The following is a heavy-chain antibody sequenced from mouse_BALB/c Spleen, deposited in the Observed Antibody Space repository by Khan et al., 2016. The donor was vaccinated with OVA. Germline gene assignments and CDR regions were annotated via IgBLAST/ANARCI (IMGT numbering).Heavy chain of an antibody. V-gene: IGHV1-84*02. Sequence: VRLQQSGPELVKPGASVKISCKASGYTFTDYYINWVKQKPGQGLEWIGWIYPGSGNTKYNEKFEDKATLTVETSSSTAYMRFSSLTSEDTAVYFCARGGLLRGAMNYWGQGTSVTVSS. J-gene: IGHJ4*01. CDR2: IYPGSGNT. D-gene: IGHD1-1*01. CDR1: GYTFTDYY. CDR3: ARGGLLRGAMNY.